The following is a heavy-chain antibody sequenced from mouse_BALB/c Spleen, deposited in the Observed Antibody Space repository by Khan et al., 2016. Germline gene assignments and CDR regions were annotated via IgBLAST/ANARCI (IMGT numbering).Heavy chain of an antibody. CDR3: ARRGYYFSMAN. CDR1: GFDFSRYW. V-gene: IGHV4-1*02. Sequence: EVKLLESGGGLVQPGGSLKLSCAASGFDFSRYWMSWVRQAPGKGLEWIGEINPDSSKINYTPSLKDKFIISRDNAKNTLYLQMSKVRSEDTALYYCARRGYYFSMANWGQGTSVTVSS. D-gene: IGHD1-1*01. J-gene: IGHJ4*01. CDR2: INPDSSKI.